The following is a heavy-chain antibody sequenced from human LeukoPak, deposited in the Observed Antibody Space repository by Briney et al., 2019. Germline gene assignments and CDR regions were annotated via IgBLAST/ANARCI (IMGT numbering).Heavy chain of an antibody. CDR1: GYSISTGYY. CDR2: IYHSGTT. J-gene: IGHJ1*01. Sequence: ETLSLTCTVSGYSISTGYYWGWIRQPPGKGLEWIGSIYHSGTTYYKPSLKSRVTISVDTSKNQFSLKLSSVTAADTAVYYCASWTYYDSSGYFQHWGQGTLVTVSS. D-gene: IGHD3-22*01. CDR3: ASWTYYDSSGYFQH. V-gene: IGHV4-38-2*02.